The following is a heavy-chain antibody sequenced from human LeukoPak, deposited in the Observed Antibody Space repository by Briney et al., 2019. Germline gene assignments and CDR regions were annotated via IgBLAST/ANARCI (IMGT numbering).Heavy chain of an antibody. CDR3: ARGGGRDGYNYDY. V-gene: IGHV4-59*01. D-gene: IGHD5-24*01. Sequence: SETLSLTCTVSGGSISSYYWSWIRRPPGKGLEWIGYIYYSGSTNYNPSLKSRVTISVDTSKNQFSLKLSSVTAADTAVYYCARGGGRDGYNYDYWGQGTLVTVSS. J-gene: IGHJ4*02. CDR2: IYYSGST. CDR1: GGSISSYY.